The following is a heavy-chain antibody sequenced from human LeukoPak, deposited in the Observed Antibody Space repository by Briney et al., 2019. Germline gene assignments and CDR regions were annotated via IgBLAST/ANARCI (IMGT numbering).Heavy chain of an antibody. Sequence: PGQPLNISCQGSGYSFTTYWIGWVRQMPGKLLECMGIIYPGDSDTRYSPSFQGQVTISADKSISTAYLQWSSLKASDTAMYYCARHVVGATTGYYYYGMDVWGQGTTVTVSS. V-gene: IGHV5-51*01. CDR1: GYSFTTYW. CDR2: IYPGDSDT. CDR3: ARHVVGATTGYYYYGMDV. D-gene: IGHD1-26*01. J-gene: IGHJ6*02.